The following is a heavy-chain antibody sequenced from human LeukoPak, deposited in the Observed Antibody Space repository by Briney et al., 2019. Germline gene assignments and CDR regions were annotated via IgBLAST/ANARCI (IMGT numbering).Heavy chain of an antibody. J-gene: IGHJ5*02. CDR3: AKGDQRWLQLMA. CDR2: INSHGGST. CDR1: GFTFSNYA. Sequence: PGGSLRLSCAASGFTFSNYAMNWVRQAPGKGLEWVSTINSHGGSTYYADFVKGRFTISRDNSETTLYLQMNSLSAEDTAVYYCAKGDQRWLQLMAWGQGALVTVSS. D-gene: IGHD5-24*01. V-gene: IGHV3-23*01.